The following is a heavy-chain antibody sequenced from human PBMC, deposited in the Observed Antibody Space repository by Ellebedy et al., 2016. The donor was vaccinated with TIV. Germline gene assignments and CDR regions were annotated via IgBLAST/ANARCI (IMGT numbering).Heavy chain of an antibody. V-gene: IGHV3-30*18. CDR1: GFTFSSYG. CDR2: ISYDGSNK. J-gene: IGHJ4*02. D-gene: IGHD1-26*01. Sequence: GESLKISCAASGFTFSSYGMHWVRQAPGKGLEWVAVISYDGSNKYYADSVKGRFTISRDNSKNTLYLQMNSLRAEDTAVYYCAKGGVVGAYFDYWGQGTLVTVSS. CDR3: AKGGVVGAYFDY.